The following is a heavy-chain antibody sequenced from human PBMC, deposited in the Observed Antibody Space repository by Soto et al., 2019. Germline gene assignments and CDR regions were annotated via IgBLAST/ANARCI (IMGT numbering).Heavy chain of an antibody. Sequence: SETLSLTCTVSGGSISSGGYYWSWIRQHPGKGLEWIGYIYYSGSTYYNPSLKSRVTISVDTSKNQFSLKLSSVTAADTAVYYCARVYKTGGYFDYWGQGTLVTVSS. CDR1: GGSISSGGYY. CDR2: IYYSGST. J-gene: IGHJ4*02. D-gene: IGHD1-20*01. V-gene: IGHV4-31*03. CDR3: ARVYKTGGYFDY.